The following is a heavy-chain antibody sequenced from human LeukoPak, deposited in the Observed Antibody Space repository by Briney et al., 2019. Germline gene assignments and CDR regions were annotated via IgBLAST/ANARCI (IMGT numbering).Heavy chain of an antibody. CDR3: ARAIYCSGGSCSIPSPHSGTYYFDY. V-gene: IGHV1-69*06. D-gene: IGHD2-15*01. Sequence: GASVKVSCKASGGTFSSYALNWVRQAPGQGLEWMGGIIPIFGTANYAQEFQGRVTITADKSTSTAYMELSSLRSEDTAVYYCARAIYCSGGSCSIPSPHSGTYYFDYWGQGTLVTVSS. CDR2: IIPIFGTA. CDR1: GGTFSSYA. J-gene: IGHJ4*02.